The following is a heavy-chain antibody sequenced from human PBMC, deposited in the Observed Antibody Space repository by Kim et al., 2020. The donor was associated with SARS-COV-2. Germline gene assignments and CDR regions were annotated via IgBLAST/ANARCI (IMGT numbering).Heavy chain of an antibody. V-gene: IGHV4-59*01. J-gene: IGHJ4*02. D-gene: IGHD2-21*02. CDR1: GGSISSYY. Sequence: SETLSLTCTVSGGSISSYYWSWIRQPQGKGLEWIGYIYYSGSTNYNPSLKSRVTISVDTSKNQFSLKLSSVTAADTAVYYCASSPLAYCGGDCYSRTPFDYWGQGTLVTVSS. CDR2: IYYSGST. CDR3: ASSPLAYCGGDCYSRTPFDY.